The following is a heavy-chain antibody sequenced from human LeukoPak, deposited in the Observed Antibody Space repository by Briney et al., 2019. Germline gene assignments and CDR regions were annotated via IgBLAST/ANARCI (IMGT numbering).Heavy chain of an antibody. D-gene: IGHD3-10*01. J-gene: IGHJ4*02. CDR3: AREYGSGSYKSPYGY. V-gene: IGHV4-34*01. Sequence: PSETLSLTCAVYVGSFSGYYWSWIRQPPGKGLEWIGEINHSVSTNYNPSLKSRVNISVDTSKSQFSLKLSSVTAADTAVYYCAREYGSGSYKSPYGYWGQGTLVTVSS. CDR1: VGSFSGYY. CDR2: INHSVST.